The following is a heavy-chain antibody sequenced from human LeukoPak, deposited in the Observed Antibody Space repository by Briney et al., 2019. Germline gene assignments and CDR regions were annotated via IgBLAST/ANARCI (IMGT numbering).Heavy chain of an antibody. CDR2: IYPSDSDT. CDR3: ARPSNSGYDY. D-gene: IGHD5-12*01. J-gene: IGHJ4*02. Sequence: GESLKISCKASGYTFNTNWIGWVRQMPGKGLESVGIIYPSDSDTRYSPSFQGQVTISADKSISTAYLPRSSLKASDTAMYYCARPSNSGYDYWGQGALVTVSS. CDR1: GYTFNTNW. V-gene: IGHV5-51*01.